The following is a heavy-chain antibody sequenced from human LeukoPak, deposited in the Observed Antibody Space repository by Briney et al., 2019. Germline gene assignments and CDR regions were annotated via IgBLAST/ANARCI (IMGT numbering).Heavy chain of an antibody. V-gene: IGHV3-66*01. J-gene: IGHJ6*02. Sequence: PGGSLRLSCAASGFTFSSCAMHWVRQAPGKGLEWVSVIYSGGSTYYADSVKGRFTISRDNSKNTLYLQMNSLRAEDTAVYYCASPLGYSSSWSRYYYYGMDVWGQGTTVTVSS. CDR2: IYSGGST. CDR3: ASPLGYSSSWSRYYYYGMDV. CDR1: GFTFSSCA. D-gene: IGHD6-13*01.